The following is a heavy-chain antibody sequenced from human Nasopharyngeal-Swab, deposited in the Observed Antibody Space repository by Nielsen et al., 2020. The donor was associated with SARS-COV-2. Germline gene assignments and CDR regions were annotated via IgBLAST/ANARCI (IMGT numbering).Heavy chain of an antibody. D-gene: IGHD3-10*01. CDR1: GFTFSSYS. J-gene: IGHJ6*02. Sequence: GGSLRLSGAASGFTFSSYSMNWVRQAPGKGLEWVSYISSSGSTIYYADSVKGRFTISRDNAKNSLYLQMNSLRAEDTAVYYCASLLWFGELPSDYYYYGMDVWGQGTTVTVSS. CDR2: ISSSGSTI. V-gene: IGHV3-48*04. CDR3: ASLLWFGELPSDYYYYGMDV.